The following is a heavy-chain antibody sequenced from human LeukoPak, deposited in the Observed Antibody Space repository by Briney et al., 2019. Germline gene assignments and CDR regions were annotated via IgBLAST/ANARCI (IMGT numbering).Heavy chain of an antibody. V-gene: IGHV1-8*03. CDR2: MNPNSGNT. CDR3: ARRGCSSTSCYNNWFDP. Sequence: ASVKVSCKASGYTFTSYDINWVRQATGQGLEWMGWMNPNSGNTGYAQKFQGRVTITRNTSISTACMELSSLRSEDTAVYYCARRGCSSTSCYNNWFDPWGQGTLVTVSS. J-gene: IGHJ5*02. CDR1: GYTFTSYD. D-gene: IGHD2-2*02.